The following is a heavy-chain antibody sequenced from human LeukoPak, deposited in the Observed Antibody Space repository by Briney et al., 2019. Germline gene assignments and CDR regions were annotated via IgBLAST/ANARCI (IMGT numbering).Heavy chain of an antibody. CDR1: GGSISSYY. V-gene: IGHV4-59*01. D-gene: IGHD5-12*01. CDR2: IYYSGST. CDR3: ASVRVVSGYDAPLDY. J-gene: IGHJ4*02. Sequence: SETLSLTCTVSGGSISSYYWSWIRQPPGKGLEWIGYIYYSGSTYYNPSLKSRVTISVDTSKHQFSLKLSSVTAADTAVYYCASVRVVSGYDAPLDYWGQGTLVTVSS.